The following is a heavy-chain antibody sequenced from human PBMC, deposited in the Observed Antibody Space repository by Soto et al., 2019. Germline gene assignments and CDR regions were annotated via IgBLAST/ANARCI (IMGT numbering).Heavy chain of an antibody. CDR2: IYYSGST. V-gene: IGHV4-61*01. CDR3: ARQGGSAAGTYFDY. J-gene: IGHJ4*02. Sequence: PSETLSLTCTVSGGSISSGSYYWSWIRRHPVKGLEWIGYIYYSGSTNYNPSLKSRVTISVDTSKNQFSLKLSSVTAADTAVYYCARQGGSAAGTYFDYWGQGTLVTVSS. D-gene: IGHD6-13*01. CDR1: GGSISSGSYY.